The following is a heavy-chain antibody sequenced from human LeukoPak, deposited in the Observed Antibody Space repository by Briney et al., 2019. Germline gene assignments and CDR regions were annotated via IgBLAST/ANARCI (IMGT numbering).Heavy chain of an antibody. D-gene: IGHD5-24*01. J-gene: IGHJ6*03. CDR1: GCSFTSYW. V-gene: IGHV5-51*01. Sequence: GESLKISCKGSGCSFTSYWIGWVRQMPGKGLEWMGIIYPGDSDTRYSPSFQGQVTISADKSISTAYLQWSSLKASDTAMYYCARRGDGYNSYYYYMDVWGKGTTVTVSS. CDR2: IYPGDSDT. CDR3: ARRGDGYNSYYYYMDV.